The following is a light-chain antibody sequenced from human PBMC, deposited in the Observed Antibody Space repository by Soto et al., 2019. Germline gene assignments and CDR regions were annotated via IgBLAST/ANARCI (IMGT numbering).Light chain of an antibody. CDR1: QSVSSSY. V-gene: IGKV3-20*01. CDR3: QQYGSSPLYT. J-gene: IGKJ2*01. Sequence: EIVVTQSPGTLSLSPGEKATLSCRASQSVSSSYLAWYQQKPGQAPTLLIYGASTRATGIPDRFSGSGSGTDFTLTISXLEPEDFAVYYCQQYGSSPLYTFGQGTK. CDR2: GAS.